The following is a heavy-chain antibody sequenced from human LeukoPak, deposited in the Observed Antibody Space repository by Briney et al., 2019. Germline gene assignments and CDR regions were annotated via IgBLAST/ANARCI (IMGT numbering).Heavy chain of an antibody. CDR1: GGSFSGYY. Sequence: PSETLSLTCAGYGGSFSGYYWSWIRQPPGKGLEWIGEINHSGSTNYNPSLKSRVTISVDTSKNQFSLKLSSVTAADTAVYYCARFPSNYDDYWGQGTLVTVSS. CDR3: ARFPSNYDDY. CDR2: INHSGST. V-gene: IGHV4-34*01. D-gene: IGHD6-6*01. J-gene: IGHJ4*02.